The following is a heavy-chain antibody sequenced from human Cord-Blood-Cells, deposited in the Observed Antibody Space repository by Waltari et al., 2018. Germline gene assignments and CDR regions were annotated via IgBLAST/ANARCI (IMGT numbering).Heavy chain of an antibody. CDR2: IYHSGST. V-gene: IGHV4-38-2*01. CDR1: GYSISSGYY. Sequence: QVQLQESGPGLVKPSETLSLTCAVSGYSISSGYYWGWIRQPPGKGLEWIGSIYHSGSTYYNPSLKSRVTISVDTSKNQFSLKLSSVTAADTAVYYGARAPERYCSSTSCPNDAFDIWGQGTMVTVSS. D-gene: IGHD2-2*01. J-gene: IGHJ3*02. CDR3: ARAPERYCSSTSCPNDAFDI.